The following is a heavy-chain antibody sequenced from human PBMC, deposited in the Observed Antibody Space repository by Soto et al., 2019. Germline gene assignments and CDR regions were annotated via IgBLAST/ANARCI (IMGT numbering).Heavy chain of an antibody. Sequence: GSLRLSCAASGFTFSSYAMSWVRQAPGKGLEWVSAISSSSSYIYYADSVKGRFTISRDNAKNSLYLQMNSLRAEDTAVYYCARDPHASSSSWYGSNWFDPWGQGTLVTVSS. V-gene: IGHV3-21*01. D-gene: IGHD6-13*01. CDR2: ISSSSSYI. J-gene: IGHJ5*02. CDR3: ARDPHASSSSWYGSNWFDP. CDR1: GFTFSSYA.